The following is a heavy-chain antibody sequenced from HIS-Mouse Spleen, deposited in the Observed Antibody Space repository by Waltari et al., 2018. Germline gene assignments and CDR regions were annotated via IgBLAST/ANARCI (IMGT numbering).Heavy chain of an antibody. CDR3: ARVKT. CDR1: GYSISSGYY. V-gene: IGHV4-38-2*02. Sequence: QVQLQESGPGLVKPSETLSLTCTVSGYSISSGYYWGWIRQPPGKGLEWIGSIYHRGDTYSHPSLKSRVTISVDTSKNQFSLKLSSVTAADTAVYYCARVKTWGQGTLVTVSS. J-gene: IGHJ5*02. CDR2: IYHRGDT.